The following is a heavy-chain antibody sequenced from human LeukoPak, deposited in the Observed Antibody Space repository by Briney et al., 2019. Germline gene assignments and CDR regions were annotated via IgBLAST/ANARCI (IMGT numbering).Heavy chain of an antibody. Sequence: SETLSLTCTGSGGSISSYYWSWIRQPPGKGLEWIGYIYYSGSTNYNPSLKSRVTISVDTSKNQISLKLSSVTAADTAVYYCARARGVRPYYFDYWGQGTLVTVSS. V-gene: IGHV4-59*01. CDR1: GGSISSYY. J-gene: IGHJ4*02. CDR2: IYYSGST. CDR3: ARARGVRPYYFDY. D-gene: IGHD3-10*01.